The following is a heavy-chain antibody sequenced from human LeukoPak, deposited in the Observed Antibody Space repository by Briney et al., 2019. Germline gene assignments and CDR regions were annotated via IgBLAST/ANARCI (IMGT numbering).Heavy chain of an antibody. D-gene: IGHD6-19*01. CDR3: ARTTIAVAGTGVYYYGMDV. CDR1: GGSISSSSYY. CDR2: IYYSGST. Sequence: SETLSLTCTVSGGSISSSSYYWGWIRQPPGKGLEWIGSIYYSGSTYYNPSLKSRVTISVDTSKNQFSLKLSSVTAADTAVYYCARTTIAVAGTGVYYYGMDVWGQGTTVTVSS. V-gene: IGHV4-39*07. J-gene: IGHJ6*02.